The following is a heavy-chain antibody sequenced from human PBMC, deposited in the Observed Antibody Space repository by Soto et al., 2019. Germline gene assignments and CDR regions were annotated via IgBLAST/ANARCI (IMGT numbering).Heavy chain of an antibody. Sequence: QVQLQQWGAGLLKPSETLSLTCAVYGGSFSGYYWSWIRQPPGKGLEWIGEINHSGRTNYNPSRKSRVNISVDTSKNQFSLKLSSVTAADTAVYYCARGGRFGDPRRGVDYWGQGTLVTVSS. CDR3: ARGGRFGDPRRGVDY. CDR2: INHSGRT. CDR1: GGSFSGYY. J-gene: IGHJ4*02. D-gene: IGHD3-10*01. V-gene: IGHV4-34*01.